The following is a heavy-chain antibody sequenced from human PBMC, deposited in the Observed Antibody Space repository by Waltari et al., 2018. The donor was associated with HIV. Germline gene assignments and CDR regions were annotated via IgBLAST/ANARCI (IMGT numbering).Heavy chain of an antibody. D-gene: IGHD3-10*01. CDR2: IYIGGST. J-gene: IGHJ6*02. CDR3: ARVGVITTYYYGMDV. V-gene: IGHV3-53*01. CDR1: GFTVSSNY. Sequence: EVQLVESGGGLIQPGGSLRLSCAASGFTVSSNYMSWVRQAPGKGLEWVSVIYIGGSTYYADSVKGRFTISRDNSKNTLYLQMNSLRAEDTAVYYCARVGVITTYYYGMDVWGQGTTVTVSS.